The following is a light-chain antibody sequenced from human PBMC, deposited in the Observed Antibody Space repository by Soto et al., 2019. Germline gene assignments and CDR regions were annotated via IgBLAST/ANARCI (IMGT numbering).Light chain of an antibody. CDR2: DAS. Sequence: DIQMTQSPSTLSASIGDRVTITCRASESIRTWLAWDQHKPGKAPKFLIYDASSLESRVPSRFSGSGSGTEFTLTISNLQPDDFATYFCQKYNNYPRTFGQGTKVEIK. CDR3: QKYNNYPRT. CDR1: ESIRTW. J-gene: IGKJ1*01. V-gene: IGKV1-5*01.